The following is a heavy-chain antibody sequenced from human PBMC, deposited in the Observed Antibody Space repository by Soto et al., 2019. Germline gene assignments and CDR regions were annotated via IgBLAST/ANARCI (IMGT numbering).Heavy chain of an antibody. Sequence: GGSLRLSCVASGFTFSNYGMHWVRQAPGKGLEWVAGIGYNEKNQYYIDPVKGRFTISRDQSKNTLYLQMNSLRAEDTAVYYCARDFCPVPTCYDLWGQGVLVTVSS. CDR1: GFTFSNYG. J-gene: IGHJ4*02. CDR3: ARDFCPVPTCYDL. D-gene: IGHD2-2*01. CDR2: IGYNEKNQ. V-gene: IGHV3-33*01.